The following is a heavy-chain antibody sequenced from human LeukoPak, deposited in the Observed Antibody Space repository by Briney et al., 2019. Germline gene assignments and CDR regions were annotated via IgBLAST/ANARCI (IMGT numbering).Heavy chain of an antibody. J-gene: IGHJ4*02. CDR3: ARDSSYYYDSSGYPGFDY. CDR1: GFTFSSYA. CDR2: ISYDGSNK. V-gene: IGHV3-30*01. Sequence: GGSLRLSCAASGFTFSSYAMHWVRQAPGKGIEWVAVISYDGSNKYYADSVKGRFTISRDNSKNTLYLQMNSLRAEDTAVYYCARDSSYYYDSSGYPGFDYWGQGTLVTVSS. D-gene: IGHD3-22*01.